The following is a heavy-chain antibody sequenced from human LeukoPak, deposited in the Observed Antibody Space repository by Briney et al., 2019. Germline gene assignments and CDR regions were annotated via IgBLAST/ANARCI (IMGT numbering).Heavy chain of an antibody. Sequence: SETLSLTCTVSGGSISSYYWSWIRQPPGKGLEWIGEINHSGSTNYNPSLKSRVTISVDTSKNQFSLKLSSVTAADTAVYYCARAPPDFWSGYYNYGMDVWGQGTTVTVSS. D-gene: IGHD3-3*01. CDR1: GGSISSYY. V-gene: IGHV4-34*01. CDR3: ARAPPDFWSGYYNYGMDV. J-gene: IGHJ6*02. CDR2: INHSGST.